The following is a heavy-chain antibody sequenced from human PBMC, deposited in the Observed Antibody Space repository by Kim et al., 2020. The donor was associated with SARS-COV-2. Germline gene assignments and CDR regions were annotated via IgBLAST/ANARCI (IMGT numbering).Heavy chain of an antibody. CDR2: ISYDGSNK. J-gene: IGHJ6*02. Sequence: GGSLRLSCAASGFTFSSYDMHWVRQAPGKGLEWVAVISYDGSNKYYADSVKGRFTISRDNSKNTLYLQMNSLRAEDTAVYYCAKDFEITMVRGVQYYYYYGMDVWGQGTTVTVSS. CDR3: AKDFEITMVRGVQYYYYYGMDV. CDR1: GFTFSSYD. V-gene: IGHV3-30*18. D-gene: IGHD3-10*01.